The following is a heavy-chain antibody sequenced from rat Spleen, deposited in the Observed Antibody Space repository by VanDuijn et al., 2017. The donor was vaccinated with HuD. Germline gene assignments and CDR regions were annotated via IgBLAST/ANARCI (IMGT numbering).Heavy chain of an antibody. J-gene: IGHJ2*01. V-gene: IGHV5S10*01. CDR3: TTPRDTAGIPP. CDR1: GFTFSDYN. Sequence: EVQLVESGGGLEQPGGSLKLSCAASGFTFSDYNMAWVRQAPKKGLEWVATIIYDGSRTYYRASVKGRFTISRDNAKRTLYLQMDSLRSEDTATYYCTTPRDTAGIPPWGQGVMVTVSS. D-gene: IGHD1-9*01. CDR2: IIYDGSRT.